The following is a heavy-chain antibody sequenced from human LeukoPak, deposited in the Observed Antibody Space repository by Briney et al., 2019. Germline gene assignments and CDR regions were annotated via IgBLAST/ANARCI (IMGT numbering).Heavy chain of an antibody. CDR3: ARVLVDNYGHYYYYMDV. Sequence: ASVKVSCKASGYTFTSYGISWVRQAPGQGLDWMGWISVYNGNTYYAQKFQGRVTMTTDISTSTAYMELRSLRSDDTAVYYCARVLVDNYGHYYYYMDVWGKGTTVTVSS. V-gene: IGHV1-18*01. D-gene: IGHD5-18*01. CDR2: ISVYNGNT. CDR1: GYTFTSYG. J-gene: IGHJ6*03.